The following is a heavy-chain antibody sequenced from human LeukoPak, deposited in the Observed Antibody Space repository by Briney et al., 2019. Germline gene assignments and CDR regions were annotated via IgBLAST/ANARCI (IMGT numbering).Heavy chain of an antibody. J-gene: IGHJ3*02. CDR1: GYTLTELS. Sequence: GASVKVSCKVSGYTLTELSMHWVRQAPGKGLEWMGGFDPEDGETIYAQKFQGRVTMTEGTSTDTAYMELSSLRSEDTAVYYCATSPGVALADAFDIWGQGTMVTVSS. CDR3: ATSPGVALADAFDI. V-gene: IGHV1-24*01. D-gene: IGHD5-12*01. CDR2: FDPEDGET.